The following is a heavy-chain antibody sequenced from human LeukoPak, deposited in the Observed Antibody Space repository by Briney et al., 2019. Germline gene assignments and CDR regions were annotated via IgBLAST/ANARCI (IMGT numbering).Heavy chain of an antibody. V-gene: IGHV3-49*04. CDR1: GFTFGDYA. CDR2: IRSKAYGGTT. CDR3: TRFGNWNDAPGDY. Sequence: GGSLRLSCTASGFTFGDYAKSWVRQAPGKGLEWVGFIRSKAYGGTTEYAASVKGRFTISRDDSKSIAYLQMNSLKTEDTAVYYCTRFGNWNDAPGDYWGQGTLVTVSS. J-gene: IGHJ4*02. D-gene: IGHD1-1*01.